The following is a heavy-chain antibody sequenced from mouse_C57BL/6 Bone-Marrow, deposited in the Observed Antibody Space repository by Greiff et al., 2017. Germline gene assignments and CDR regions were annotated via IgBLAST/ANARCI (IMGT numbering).Heavy chain of an antibody. CDR2: IYPGDGDT. CDR1: GYAFSSSW. D-gene: IGHD2-1*01. Sequence: QVQLQQSGPELVKPGASVKISCKASGYAFSSSWMNWVKQRPGKGLEWIGRIYPGDGDTNYNGKFKGKATLTADKSSSTAYMQLSSLTSEDSAVYFCAGGGILGNYLYAMDDWGTGTSVTVSS. V-gene: IGHV1-82*01. CDR3: AGGGILGNYLYAMDD. J-gene: IGHJ4*01.